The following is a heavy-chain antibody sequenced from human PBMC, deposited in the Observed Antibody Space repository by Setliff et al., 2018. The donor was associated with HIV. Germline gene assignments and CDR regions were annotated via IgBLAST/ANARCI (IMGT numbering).Heavy chain of an antibody. J-gene: IGHJ3*01. CDR1: GASISSNSYY. CDR3: ARDDSIVLVPAIMRGDGFDF. D-gene: IGHD2-2*01. CDR2: IYYTGNT. V-gene: IGHV4-39*07. Sequence: PSETLSLTCSVSGASISSNSYYWGWIRQPPGKGLEWIGGIYYTGNTKYNPSLESRVTFSIDTSENQFSLRLASVTAADTAIYYCARDDSIVLVPAIMRGDGFDFWGQGRMVTVSS.